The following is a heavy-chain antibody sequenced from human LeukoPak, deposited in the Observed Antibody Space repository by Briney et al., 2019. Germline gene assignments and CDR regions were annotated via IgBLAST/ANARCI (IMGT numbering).Heavy chain of an antibody. CDR3: ARGDVDRGVSWIDA. Sequence: GESLKICCMGSGYSFTSYWICFVRPMPGKGLGWGGIIYPGDSDTRYSPSFQGQVTISADTSISTAYLQWSSLKASDTAVYYCARGDVDRGVSWIDAWGQGALVTVS. V-gene: IGHV5-51*01. CDR2: IYPGDSDT. CDR1: GYSFTSYW. J-gene: IGHJ5*02. D-gene: IGHD2-21*02.